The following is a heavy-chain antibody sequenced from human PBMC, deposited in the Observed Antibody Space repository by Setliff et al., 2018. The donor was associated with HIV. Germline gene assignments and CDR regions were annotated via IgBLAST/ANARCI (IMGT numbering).Heavy chain of an antibody. J-gene: IGHJ4*02. CDR3: TTGGAD. V-gene: IGHV3-15*01. D-gene: IGHD3-16*01. CDR2: IKSNTDGGTT. CDR1: GFTFSSYW. Sequence: GGSLRLSCAASGFTFSSYWMHWVRQAPGKGLVWVGRIKSNTDGGTTDYAAPVKGRFTISRDDSKNTVYLQMNSLKSEDSALYYCTTGGADWGQGTRVTV.